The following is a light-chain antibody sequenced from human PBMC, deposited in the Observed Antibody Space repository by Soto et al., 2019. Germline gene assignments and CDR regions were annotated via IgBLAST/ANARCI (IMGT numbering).Light chain of an antibody. Sequence: EIVLTQSPGTLSLSPGERATLSCRASQSVSSSYLAWYQQKPGQAPRLLIYGASSRATGIPDRFSGSGSGTDLTLTISRLEPEDFTVYYCQQYGRSTRTFGQGTKVDIK. V-gene: IGKV3-20*01. CDR3: QQYGRSTRT. CDR2: GAS. J-gene: IGKJ1*01. CDR1: QSVSSSY.